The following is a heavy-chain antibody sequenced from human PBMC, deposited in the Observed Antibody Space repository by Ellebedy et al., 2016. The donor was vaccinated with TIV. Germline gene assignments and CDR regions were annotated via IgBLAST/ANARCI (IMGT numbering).Heavy chain of an antibody. CDR2: ISGSGGST. V-gene: IGHV3-23*01. CDR1: GFTFSTYA. Sequence: GESLKISCAASGFTFSTYAMSWVRQAPGKGLEWVSAISGSGGSTYYADSVKGRFTISRDNSKNTLYLQMNSLRAEDTAVYYCAKVVMWDGVCFDYWGQGTLVTVSS. CDR3: AKVVMWDGVCFDY. D-gene: IGHD2-8*01. J-gene: IGHJ4*02.